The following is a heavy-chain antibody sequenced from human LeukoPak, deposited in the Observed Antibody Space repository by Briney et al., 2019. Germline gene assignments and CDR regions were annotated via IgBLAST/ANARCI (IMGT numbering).Heavy chain of an antibody. J-gene: IGHJ2*01. Sequence: KPSETLSLTCTVSGGSISSYYWSWIRQPPGKGLEWIGYIYYSGSTNYNPSLKSRVTISVDTSKNQFSLKLSSVTAADTAVYYCAREYDSSGYQYWYFDLWGRGTLVTVSS. D-gene: IGHD3-22*01. CDR3: AREYDSSGYQYWYFDL. V-gene: IGHV4-59*01. CDR2: IYYSGST. CDR1: GGSISSYY.